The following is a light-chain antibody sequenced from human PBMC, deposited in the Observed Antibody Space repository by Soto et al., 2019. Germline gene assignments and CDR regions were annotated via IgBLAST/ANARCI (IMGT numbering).Light chain of an antibody. CDR1: QSIDSD. J-gene: IGKJ1*01. CDR2: GAS. CDR3: QQYSHWRT. V-gene: IGKV3-15*01. Sequence: EIMMTQSPANVSVFPGERATLSCRASQSIDSDLAWYQQKPGHVPRLLIYGASTRATGVPAGFSGSGSGTEFTLAIISLQSEDFAVYYCQQYSHWRTFGPGTKVDIK.